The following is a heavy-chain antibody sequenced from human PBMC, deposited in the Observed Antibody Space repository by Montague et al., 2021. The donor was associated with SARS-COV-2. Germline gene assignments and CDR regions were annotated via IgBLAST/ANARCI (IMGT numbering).Heavy chain of an antibody. CDR2: IYFSGSY. CDR1: GGSISSSSYY. Sequence: SETLSLTCTVSGGSISSSSYYWGWLRPPPGKGLEWIGSIYFSGSYYYHPSLKRPVTISVDTSKNQFSLQLSSVTAADTAVYCCARHARRGIVDTPCGLFDPWGQGTLVTVSS. V-gene: IGHV4-39*01. J-gene: IGHJ5*02. CDR3: ARHARRGIVDTPCGLFDP. D-gene: IGHD5-12*01.